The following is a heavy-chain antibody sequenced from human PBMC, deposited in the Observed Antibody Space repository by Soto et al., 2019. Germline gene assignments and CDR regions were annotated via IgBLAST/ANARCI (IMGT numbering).Heavy chain of an antibody. V-gene: IGHV1-69*02. J-gene: IGHJ4*02. D-gene: IGHD2-15*01. Sequence: QVQLVQSGAEVKKPGSSVKVSCKASGGTFSSYTISWVRQAPGQGLEWMGRIIPILGIANYAQKFQGRVTITADKSTSTAYMELSSLRSEDTAVYYCARGPSLVAATYFDYWGQGTLVTVSS. CDR2: IIPILGIA. CDR3: ARGPSLVAATYFDY. CDR1: GGTFSSYT.